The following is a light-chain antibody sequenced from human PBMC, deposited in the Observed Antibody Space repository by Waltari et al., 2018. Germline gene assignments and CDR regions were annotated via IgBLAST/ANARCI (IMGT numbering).Light chain of an antibody. CDR2: DTS. J-gene: IGLJ2*01. Sequence: QAVVTQEPSVTVSPGGTVTPPCGSTTGAVTSGHYPYWFQQKPGQAPRTLIFDTSHRHFWTPARFSGSLLGGKAALTLSGAQAEDEAEYYCLLSYNDVRSVFGGGTKLTVL. CDR1: TGAVTSGHY. V-gene: IGLV7-46*01. CDR3: LLSYNDVRSV.